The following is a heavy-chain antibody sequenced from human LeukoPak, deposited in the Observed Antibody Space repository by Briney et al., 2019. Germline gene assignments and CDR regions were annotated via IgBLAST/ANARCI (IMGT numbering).Heavy chain of an antibody. Sequence: GGSLRLSCAASGFTLSSYTMRWVREAPGKGLEYVSSISASGAYAVYADSVKGRFTISRDSPKNTLYLQMSSLRAEDTAVYYCAKAGAPGSSSDCRTTSCQLLFSMDVWGQGTTVTVSS. J-gene: IGHJ6*02. D-gene: IGHD2-2*01. V-gene: IGHV3-23*01. CDR3: AKAGAPGSSSDCRTTSCQLLFSMDV. CDR2: ISASGAYA. CDR1: GFTLSSYT.